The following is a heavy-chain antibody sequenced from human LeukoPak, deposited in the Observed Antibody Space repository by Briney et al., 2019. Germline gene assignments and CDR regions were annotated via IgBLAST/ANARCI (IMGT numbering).Heavy chain of an antibody. CDR3: ARESGSYSPNAFDI. J-gene: IGHJ3*02. CDR2: IYSGGST. V-gene: IGHV3-66*02. D-gene: IGHD1-26*01. CDR1: GFTVSSNY. Sequence: PGGSLRLSCAASGFTVSSNYMSWVRQAPGKGLEWVSVIYSGGSTYYADSVKGRFTISRDNSKNTLYLQMNSLRAEETAVYYCARESGSYSPNAFDIWGQGTMVTVSS.